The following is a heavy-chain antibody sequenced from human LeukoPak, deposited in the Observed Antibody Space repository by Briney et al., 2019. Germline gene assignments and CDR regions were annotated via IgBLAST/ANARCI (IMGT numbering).Heavy chain of an antibody. D-gene: IGHD2-15*01. CDR2: ISSSSDYI. Sequence: KPGGSLRLSCAASGFTLSSYSMNWVRQAPGKGLEWVSSISSSSDYIYYADSMKGRFTISRDNSKNSLYLQMNSLRAEDTAVYYCARSLPKPIGATQIDYWGQGTLVTVSS. V-gene: IGHV3-21*01. CDR1: GFTLSSYS. CDR3: ARSLPKPIGATQIDY. J-gene: IGHJ4*02.